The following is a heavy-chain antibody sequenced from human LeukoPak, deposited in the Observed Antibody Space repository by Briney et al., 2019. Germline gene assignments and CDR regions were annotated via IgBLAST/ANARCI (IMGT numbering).Heavy chain of an antibody. D-gene: IGHD2-21*02. CDR2: IWYDGSNK. V-gene: IGHV3-33*01. Sequence: GGSLRLSCAASGFTFSSNGMHWVRQAPGKGLEWVAIIWYDGSNKYYADSVKGRFTISRDNSRNTLYLQMNSLRAEDAAVYYCARGSAYCGGDCADYWGQGTLVTVSS. CDR3: ARGSAYCGGDCADY. J-gene: IGHJ4*02. CDR1: GFTFSSNG.